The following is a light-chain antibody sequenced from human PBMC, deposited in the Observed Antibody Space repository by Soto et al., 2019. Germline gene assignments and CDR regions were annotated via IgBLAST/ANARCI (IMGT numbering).Light chain of an antibody. J-gene: IGLJ1*01. CDR1: SSDVGGYNY. V-gene: IGLV2-14*01. Sequence: QSALTQPPSVSGSPGQSVTISCTGNSSDVGGYNYVSWYQQHPGKAPKLMIYDVSTRPSGVSNRFSASRAGNTASLTISGLQAEDEADYYCSSYTSNTSLVFGTGTKVTVL. CDR3: SSYTSNTSLV. CDR2: DVS.